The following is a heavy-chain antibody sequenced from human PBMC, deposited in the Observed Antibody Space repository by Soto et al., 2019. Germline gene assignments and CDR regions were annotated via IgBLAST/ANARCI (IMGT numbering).Heavy chain of an antibody. CDR2: INHSGST. Sequence: QVQLQQWGAGLLKPSETLSLTCAVYGGSFSGYYWSWIRQPPGKGLEWIGEINHSGSTNYNPSLKSRVTLSVDTSKNQFSLKLSSVTAADTAVYYCARGIGGMATSRGAFDYWGQGTLVTVSS. CDR3: ARGIGGMATSRGAFDY. D-gene: IGHD5-12*01. CDR1: GGSFSGYY. V-gene: IGHV4-34*01. J-gene: IGHJ4*02.